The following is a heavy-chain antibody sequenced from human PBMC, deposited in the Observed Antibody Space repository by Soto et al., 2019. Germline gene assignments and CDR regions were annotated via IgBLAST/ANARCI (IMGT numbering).Heavy chain of an antibody. CDR2: ISYDGSNK. CDR3: ARDKSVAKTTYYFDY. Sequence: GGSLRLSCAASGFTFSSYAMHWVRRAPGKGVEWVAVISYDGSNKYYADSVKGRFTISRDNSKNTLYLQMNSLRAEDTAVYYCARDKSVAKTTYYFDYWGQGTLVTVSS. J-gene: IGHJ4*02. V-gene: IGHV3-30-3*01. D-gene: IGHD5-12*01. CDR1: GFTFSSYA.